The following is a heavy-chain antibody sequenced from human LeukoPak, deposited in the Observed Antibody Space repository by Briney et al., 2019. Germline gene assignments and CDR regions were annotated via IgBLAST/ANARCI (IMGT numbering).Heavy chain of an antibody. CDR3: ARDLDSGYED. CDR1: GFTFSSYW. CDR2: IKQDGSEK. J-gene: IGHJ4*02. Sequence: PGGSLRLSCAAPGFTFSSYWMSWVRQAPGKGLEWVANIKQDGSEKYYVDSVKGRFTISRDNAKNSLYLQMNSLRAEDTAVYYCARDLDSGYEDWGQGTLVTVSS. V-gene: IGHV3-7*01. D-gene: IGHD5-12*01.